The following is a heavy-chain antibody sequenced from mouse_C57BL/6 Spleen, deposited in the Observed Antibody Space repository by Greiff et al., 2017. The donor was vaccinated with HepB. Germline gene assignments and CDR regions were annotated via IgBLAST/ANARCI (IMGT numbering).Heavy chain of an antibody. CDR1: GYTFTSYW. J-gene: IGHJ1*03. V-gene: IGHV1-50*01. Sequence: VQLQQSGAELVKPGASVKLSCKASGYTFTSYWMQWVKQRPGQGLEWIGEIDPSDSYTNYNQKFKGKATLTVDTSSSTAYMQLSSLTSEDSAVYYCASDGYGRYWYVDVWGTGTTVTVSS. CDR2: IDPSDSYT. D-gene: IGHD2-2*01. CDR3: ASDGYGRYWYVDV.